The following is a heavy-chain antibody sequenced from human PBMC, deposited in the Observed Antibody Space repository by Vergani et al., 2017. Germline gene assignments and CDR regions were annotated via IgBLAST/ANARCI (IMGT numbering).Heavy chain of an antibody. V-gene: IGHV3-48*01. D-gene: IGHD4-23*01. J-gene: IGHJ6*03. CDR2: ISSSSSTI. Sequence: EVQLVESGGGLVQPGGSLRLSCAASGFTFSSYSMNWVRQAPGKGLEWVSYISSSSSTIYYADSVKGRVTISRDNAKNSLYLQMNSLRAEDTAVFYCSRVVTATGFYYYMDVWGKGTTVTVSS. CDR1: GFTFSSYS. CDR3: SRVVTATGFYYYMDV.